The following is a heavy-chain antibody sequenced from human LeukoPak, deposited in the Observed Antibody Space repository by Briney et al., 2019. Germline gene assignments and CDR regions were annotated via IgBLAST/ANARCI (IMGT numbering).Heavy chain of an antibody. J-gene: IGHJ6*02. Sequence: GGSLRLSCAASGFTFSSYEMNWVRQAPGKGLEWISYISGSGSTIYYADSVKGRFTISRDSAKNSLYLHMNSLRAEDTAIYYCARDPHCGGGCYYGYGLDVWGQGTTVTVSS. CDR1: GFTFSSYE. CDR3: ARDPHCGGGCYYGYGLDV. D-gene: IGHD2-21*02. V-gene: IGHV3-48*03. CDR2: ISGSGSTI.